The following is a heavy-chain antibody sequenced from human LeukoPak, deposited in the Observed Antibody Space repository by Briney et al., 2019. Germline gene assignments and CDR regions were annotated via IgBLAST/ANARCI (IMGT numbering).Heavy chain of an antibody. CDR1: GDSISSYY. Sequence: SETLSLTCTVSGDSISSYYWSWIRQPAGKGLEWIGRIYASGSTHYNPSLRSRVTMSLDTSNNQFSLRLSSVTAADTAVYYCARWSSSWDAFDIWGQGTMVTVSS. CDR2: IYASGST. D-gene: IGHD6-13*01. CDR3: ARWSSSWDAFDI. J-gene: IGHJ3*02. V-gene: IGHV4-4*07.